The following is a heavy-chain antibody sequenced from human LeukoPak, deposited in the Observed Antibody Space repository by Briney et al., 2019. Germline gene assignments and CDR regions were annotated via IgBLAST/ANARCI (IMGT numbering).Heavy chain of an antibody. D-gene: IGHD2-2*03. CDR2: ISYDGSNK. CDR3: AKDLDIVVVPAAMGVDTYYHYYGMDV. V-gene: IGHV3-30*18. CDR1: GSTFSTYS. Sequence: GGSMRLSCAASGSTFSTYSMHWVRQAPGKGLDWVAVISYDGSNKYYADSVKGRFTISRDNSKNTLYLQMNSLRAEDTAVYYCAKDLDIVVVPAAMGVDTYYHYYGMDVWGQGTTVTVSS. J-gene: IGHJ6*02.